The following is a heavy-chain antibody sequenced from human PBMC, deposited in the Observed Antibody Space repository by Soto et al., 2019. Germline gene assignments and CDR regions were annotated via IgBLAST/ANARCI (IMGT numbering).Heavy chain of an antibody. J-gene: IGHJ6*02. D-gene: IGHD1-1*01. CDR1: GYTFTSYA. Sequence: ASVKVSCKASGYTFTSYAMHWVRQAPGQRLEWMGWINAGNGNTKYSQKFQGRVTITRDTSAGTAYMELSSLRSEDTAVYYCARGKGMEENYYYYGLDIWGQGTTVTVSS. V-gene: IGHV1-3*01. CDR2: INAGNGNT. CDR3: ARGKGMEENYYYYGLDI.